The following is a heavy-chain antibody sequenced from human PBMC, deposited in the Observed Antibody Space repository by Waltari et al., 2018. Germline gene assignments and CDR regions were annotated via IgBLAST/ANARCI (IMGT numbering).Heavy chain of an antibody. CDR1: GGYFSGYY. D-gene: IGHD3-10*01. CDR3: ARAPWHYYGSGSYRY. CDR2: SNHSGST. V-gene: IGHV4-34*01. Sequence: QVQIQQWGAGMWKPSETLSLTCAVYGGYFSGYYWSGIRQPPGKGLEWIGESNHSGSTTSNPSLKSRVTISVDTSKNQFSLKLSSVTAADTAVYYCARAPWHYYGSGSYRYWGQGTLVTVSS. J-gene: IGHJ4*02.